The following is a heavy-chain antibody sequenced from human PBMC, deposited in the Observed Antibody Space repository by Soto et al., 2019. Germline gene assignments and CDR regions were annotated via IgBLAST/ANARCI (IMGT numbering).Heavy chain of an antibody. CDR3: ARLTPGYSSGWFIDY. CDR1: GGSISSGGYS. CDR2: IYYSGST. D-gene: IGHD6-19*01. J-gene: IGHJ4*02. Sequence: PSETLSLTCAVSGGSISSGGYSWSWIRQPPGKGLEWIGYIYYSGSTYYNPSLKSRVTISVDTSKNQFSLKLRSVTAADTAVYYCARLTPGYSSGWFIDYWGQGTLVTVSS. V-gene: IGHV4-30-2*05.